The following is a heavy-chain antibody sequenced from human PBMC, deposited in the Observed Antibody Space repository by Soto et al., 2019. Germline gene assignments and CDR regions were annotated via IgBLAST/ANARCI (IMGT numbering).Heavy chain of an antibody. CDR2: ISYDGSNK. D-gene: IGHD3-22*01. CDR3: AKSLAGMIVVVEAFDI. V-gene: IGHV3-30*18. Sequence: GSLRLSCAASGFTFSSYGMHWVRQAPGKGLEWVAVISYDGSNKYYADSVKGRFTISRDNSKNTLYLQMNSLRAEDTAVYYCAKSLAGMIVVVEAFDIWGQGTMVTVSS. J-gene: IGHJ3*02. CDR1: GFTFSSYG.